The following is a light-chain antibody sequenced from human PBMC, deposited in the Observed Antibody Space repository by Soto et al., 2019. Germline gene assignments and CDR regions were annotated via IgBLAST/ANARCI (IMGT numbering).Light chain of an antibody. CDR1: QTVSDIY. Sequence: EIVLTQSPGTLSLSPGERATLSCRASQTVSDIYLAWYQQKPGQAPRLLFYAASRRAAGIPDRFSGSGSGTDFALTICRLEPEDFAMYYCQQYVTSPWTFGQGTKVEIK. CDR2: AAS. V-gene: IGKV3-20*01. J-gene: IGKJ1*01. CDR3: QQYVTSPWT.